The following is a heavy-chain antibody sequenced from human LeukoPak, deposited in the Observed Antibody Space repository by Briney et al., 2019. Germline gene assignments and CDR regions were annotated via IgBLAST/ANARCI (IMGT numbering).Heavy chain of an antibody. J-gene: IGHJ4*02. CDR1: GFTFSSYS. CDR2: SSSSSSYI. CDR3: ATLGGYYYDSSGSDY. V-gene: IGHV3-21*01. Sequence: GGSLRLSCAASGFTFSSYSMNWVRQAPGKGLEWVSFSSSSSSYIYYADSVKGRFTISRDNAKNTLYLQMNSLRAEDTAVYYCATLGGYYYDSSGSDYWGQGTLVTVSS. D-gene: IGHD3-22*01.